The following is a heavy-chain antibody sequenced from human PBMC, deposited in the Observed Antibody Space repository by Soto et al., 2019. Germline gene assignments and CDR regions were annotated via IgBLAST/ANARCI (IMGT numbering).Heavy chain of an antibody. D-gene: IGHD3-22*01. CDR1: GGSISSGGYY. CDR2: IYYSGST. V-gene: IGHV4-31*03. J-gene: IGHJ4*02. Sequence: PSETLSLTCTVSGGSISSGGYYWSWIRQHPGKGLEWIGYIYYSGSTYYNPSLKSRVTISVDTSKNQFSLKLSSVTAADTAVYYCARAGYYYDSSGYYSDPFDYWGQGTLVPVYS. CDR3: ARAGYYYDSSGYYSDPFDY.